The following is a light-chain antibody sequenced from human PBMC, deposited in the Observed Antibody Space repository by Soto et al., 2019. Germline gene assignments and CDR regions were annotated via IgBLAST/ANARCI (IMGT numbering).Light chain of an antibody. J-gene: IGLJ3*02. CDR2: DVT. CDR3: CTYAGTYTWV. V-gene: IGLV2-11*01. Sequence: QSVLTQPRSVSGSPGQSVTISCTGSSSDVGAYKYVSWFQQSPDKAPKIMIYDVTKRPSGVPDRFSGSKSGNTASLTISGLHAEDEADYFCCTYAGTYTWVFGGGTQLTVL. CDR1: SSDVGAYKY.